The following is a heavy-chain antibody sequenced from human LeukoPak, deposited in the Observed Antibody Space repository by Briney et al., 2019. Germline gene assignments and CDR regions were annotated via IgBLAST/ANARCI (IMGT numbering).Heavy chain of an antibody. CDR1: GFTFSSYA. CDR3: AKDTGDYDSSGYYNG. V-gene: IGHV3-23*01. CDR2: ISGSGGST. Sequence: GGTLRLSCAASGFTFSSYAMSWVRQAPGKGLEWVSAISGSGGSTYYADSVKGRFTISRDNSKNTLYLQMNSLRAEDTAVYYCAKDTGDYDSSGYYNGWGQGTLVTVSS. J-gene: IGHJ4*02. D-gene: IGHD3-22*01.